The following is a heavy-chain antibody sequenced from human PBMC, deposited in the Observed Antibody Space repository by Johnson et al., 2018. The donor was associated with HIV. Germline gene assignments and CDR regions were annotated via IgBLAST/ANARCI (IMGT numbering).Heavy chain of an antibody. Sequence: QVQLVESGGGVVQPGRSLRLSCAASGFIFSSYAMHWVRQAPGKGLEWVAVISHDGSNKYYADSVKGRFTISRDNSKNTLYLHMNSLRAEDTAVYYCARDRTYCSGGSCDFDAFDIWGQGTMVTVSS. J-gene: IGHJ3*02. CDR2: ISHDGSNK. CDR3: ARDRTYCSGGSCDFDAFDI. CDR1: GFIFSSYA. V-gene: IGHV3-30*04. D-gene: IGHD2-15*01.